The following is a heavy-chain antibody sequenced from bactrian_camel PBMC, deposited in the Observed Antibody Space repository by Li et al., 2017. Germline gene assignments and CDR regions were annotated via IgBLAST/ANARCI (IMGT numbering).Heavy chain of an antibody. CDR2: ISPASGRR. V-gene: IGHV3S1*01. D-gene: IGHD4*01. J-gene: IGHJ4*01. Sequence: HVQLLESGGGSVQAGGSLRLACSASEYTYCMGWVRQAPGKEREGVAAISPASGRRYYGDSVKGRFTIFKDNAKNTLYLLMTNLKPEDTAMYYCAAELRPDYVLQVRNILRPNGYNRWGRGTQVTVS. CDR3: AAELRPDYVLQVRNILRPNGYNR. CDR1: EYTYC.